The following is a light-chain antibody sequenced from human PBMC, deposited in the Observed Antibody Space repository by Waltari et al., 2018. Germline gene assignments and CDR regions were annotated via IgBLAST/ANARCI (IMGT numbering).Light chain of an antibody. CDR3: QQYNNWPPYT. CDR2: GAS. V-gene: IGKV3-15*01. J-gene: IGKJ2*01. CDR1: QSVSSN. Sequence: EMVMTQSPATLSVFPGESATLSCRASQSVSSNLAWYQQKPGQAPRLLIYGASTRATGISARFSASGSGTEFTLTITSLQPEDFAVYYCQQYNNWPPYTFGRVTKLEIK.